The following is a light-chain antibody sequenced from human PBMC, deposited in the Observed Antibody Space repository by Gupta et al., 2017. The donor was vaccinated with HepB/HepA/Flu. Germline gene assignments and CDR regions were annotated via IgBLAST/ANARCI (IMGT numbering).Light chain of an antibody. CDR1: QSIGSY. CDR3: QQRYAWPLT. J-gene: IGKJ3*01. Sequence: EILLTQSRATLSLSPGERATLSCRATQSIGSYLVWFQQKPDQVPRLLIYDASNRATGIPARFSGSGSGTDFTLTISSLEPEDFAVYYCQQRYAWPLTFGPGTKVDIK. CDR2: DAS. V-gene: IGKV3-11*01.